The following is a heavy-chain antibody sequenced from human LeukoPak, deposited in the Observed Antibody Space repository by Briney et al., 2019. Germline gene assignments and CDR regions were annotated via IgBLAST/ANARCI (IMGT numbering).Heavy chain of an antibody. Sequence: PGGSLRLSCAASGFTVSSNYMSWVRQAPGKGLEWVSVIYSGGSTYYADSVKGRFTISRDNSKNTLYLQMNSLRAEDTAVYYCTTYYGSTAWIDYWGQGTLVTVSS. CDR3: TTYYGSTAWIDY. D-gene: IGHD3-10*01. J-gene: IGHJ4*02. CDR1: GFTVSSNY. V-gene: IGHV3-53*01. CDR2: IYSGGST.